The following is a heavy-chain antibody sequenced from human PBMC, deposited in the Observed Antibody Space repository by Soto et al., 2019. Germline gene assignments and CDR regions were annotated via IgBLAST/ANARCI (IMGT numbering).Heavy chain of an antibody. CDR3: ARSWVTGKGGIDV. V-gene: IGHV1-18*01. J-gene: IGHJ6*02. Sequence: QVQLVQSGAEVKKPGASVKVSCKASGYTFTSYGLSWVRQAPGQGLEWMGWINGYTGNTNYAQKFQGRVTMTTYTSTNTAYLDLWILISDDRAVYYCARSWVTGKGGIDVWGQGTTVTVSS. CDR2: INGYTGNT. D-gene: IGHD3-16*01. CDR1: GYTFTSYG.